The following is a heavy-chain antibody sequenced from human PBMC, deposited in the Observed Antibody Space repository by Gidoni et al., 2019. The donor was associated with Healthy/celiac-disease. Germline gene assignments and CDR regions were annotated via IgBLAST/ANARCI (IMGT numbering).Heavy chain of an antibody. V-gene: IGHV3-33*01. J-gene: IGHJ4*02. CDR1: GFPFSSHG. CDR2: IWYDGSNK. CDR3: ARDGPYDYGDYWPFDY. D-gene: IGHD4-17*01. Sequence: QVQLVESGGGVVQPGRSLRLSCAASGFPFSSHGMHWVRQAPGKGLEWVAVIWYDGSNKYYADSVKGRFTISRDNSKNTLYLQMNSLRAEDTAVYYCARDGPYDYGDYWPFDYWGQGTLVTVSS.